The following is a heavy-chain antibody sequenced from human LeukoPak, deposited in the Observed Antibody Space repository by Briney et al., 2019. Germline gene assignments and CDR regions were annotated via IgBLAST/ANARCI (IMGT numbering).Heavy chain of an antibody. CDR3: AVPSGGYDSSGYDCGVDY. CDR2: INPNSGGT. V-gene: IGHV1-2*02. J-gene: IGHJ4*02. CDR1: GYTFTGYY. D-gene: IGHD3-22*01. Sequence: ASVKVSCKASGYTFTGYYMHWVRQAPGQGLEWMGWINPNSGGTNYAQTFQGRVTMTRATSISTAYMELTRLRSDATAVYYCAVPSGGYDSSGYDCGVDYWGQGTLVTVSS.